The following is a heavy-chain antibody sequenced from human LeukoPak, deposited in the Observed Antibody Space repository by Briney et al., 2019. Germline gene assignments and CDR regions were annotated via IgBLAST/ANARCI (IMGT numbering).Heavy chain of an antibody. V-gene: IGHV3-23*01. CDR3: ARNQQLGGHSYYYYGMDV. Sequence: GGSLRLSCVGSGFTSIAYALTWARQAPGKGLEWVSGISGGGVTTYYADSVKGRFTISRDNSKNTLYLQMNGLRADDTAIYYCARNQQLGGHSYYYYGMDVWGQGTTVTVSS. D-gene: IGHD3-16*01. CDR2: ISGGGVTT. J-gene: IGHJ6*02. CDR1: GFTSIAYA.